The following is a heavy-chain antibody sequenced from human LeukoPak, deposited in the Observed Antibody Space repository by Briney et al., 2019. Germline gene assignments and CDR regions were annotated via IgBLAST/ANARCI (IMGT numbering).Heavy chain of an antibody. Sequence: SETLSLTCAVSGGSISSSNWWSWVRQPPEKGLEWIGEIYHSGSTYSNPSLQSRVIISVGKSKNHFSLKLTSVTAADTAVYYCARTSAEYSNSWIDSWGQGTLVIVSS. CDR1: GGSISSSNW. J-gene: IGHJ5*01. D-gene: IGHD6-6*01. V-gene: IGHV4-4*02. CDR3: ARTSAEYSNSWIDS. CDR2: IYHSGST.